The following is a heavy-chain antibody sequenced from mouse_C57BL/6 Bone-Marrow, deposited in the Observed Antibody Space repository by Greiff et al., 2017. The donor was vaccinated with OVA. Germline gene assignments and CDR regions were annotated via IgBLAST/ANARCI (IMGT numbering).Heavy chain of an antibody. J-gene: IGHJ2*01. D-gene: IGHD2-3*01. CDR3: ARQRWLLPDY. CDR2: IYPGGGYT. CDR1: GYTFTNYW. Sequence: VQLQQSGAELVRPGTSVKMSCKASGYTFTNYWIGWAKQRPGHGLEWIGDIYPGGGYTNYNEKFKGKATLTADKSSGTAYMQFSSLTSEDSAIYYCARQRWLLPDYWGQGTTLTVSS. V-gene: IGHV1-63*01.